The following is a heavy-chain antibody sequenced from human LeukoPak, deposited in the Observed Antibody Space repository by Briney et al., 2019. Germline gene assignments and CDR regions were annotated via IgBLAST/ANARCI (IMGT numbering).Heavy chain of an antibody. V-gene: IGHV4-59*01. CDR2: IYYSGST. Sequence: SETLSLTCTASGGSISSYYWSWIRQPPGKGLEWIGYIYYSGSTNYNPSLKSRVTISVDTSKNQFSLKLSSVTAADTAVYYCARALGDYYHSSGPLYYGMDVWGQGTTVTVSS. CDR1: GGSISSYY. D-gene: IGHD3-22*01. CDR3: ARALGDYYHSSGPLYYGMDV. J-gene: IGHJ6*02.